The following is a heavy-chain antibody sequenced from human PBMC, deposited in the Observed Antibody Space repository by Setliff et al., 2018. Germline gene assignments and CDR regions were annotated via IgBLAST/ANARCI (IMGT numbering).Heavy chain of an antibody. CDR2: IYSSGST. D-gene: IGHD3-22*01. CDR1: GGSINNNNFY. J-gene: IGHJ4*02. V-gene: IGHV4-30-4*08. CDR3: ARESRYYYDNLGTLDY. Sequence: SETLSLTCNVSGGSINNNNFYWGWIRQPPGKGLEWIGYIYSSGSTYYNPSLKSRVSISVDTSKNQFSLKLSSVTAADTAVYYCARESRYYYDNLGTLDYWGQGTLVTVSS.